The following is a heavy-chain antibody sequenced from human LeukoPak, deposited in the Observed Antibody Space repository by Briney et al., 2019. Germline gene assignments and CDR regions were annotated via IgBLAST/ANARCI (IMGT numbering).Heavy chain of an antibody. CDR3: AKDTYYYGSGSPDY. J-gene: IGHJ4*02. CDR2: IYYSGST. CDR1: GGFISSSSYY. V-gene: IGHV4-39*02. Sequence: PSETLSLTCTVSGGFISSSSYYWGWIRQPPGKGLEWIGSIYYSGSTYYNPSLKSRVTIPVDTSKNQFSLKLSSVTAADTVLYYCAKDTYYYGSGSPDYWGQGTLVTVSS. D-gene: IGHD3-10*01.